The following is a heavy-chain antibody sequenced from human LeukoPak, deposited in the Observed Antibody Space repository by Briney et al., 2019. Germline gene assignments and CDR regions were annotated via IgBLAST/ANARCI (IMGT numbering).Heavy chain of an antibody. CDR1: GGSFSGYY. Sequence: SSETLSLTCAVYGGSFSGYYWSWIRQPPGKGLEWIGEINHSGSTNYNPSLKSRVTISVDTSKNQFSLKLSSVTAADTAVYYCARLVVVPAAISILDYWGQGTLVTVSS. CDR3: ARLVVVPAAISILDY. J-gene: IGHJ4*02. CDR2: INHSGST. D-gene: IGHD2-2*02. V-gene: IGHV4-34*01.